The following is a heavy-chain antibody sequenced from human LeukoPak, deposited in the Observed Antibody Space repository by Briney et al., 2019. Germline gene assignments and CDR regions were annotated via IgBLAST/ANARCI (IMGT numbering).Heavy chain of an antibody. V-gene: IGHV4-30-2*01. CDR3: ASRQLGIGDY. CDR1: GGSISSGGYY. J-gene: IGHJ4*02. D-gene: IGHD7-27*01. CDR2: IYHSGST. Sequence: SQTLSLTCTVSGGSISSGGYYWSWIRQPPGKGLEWIGYIYHSGSTYYNPSLKSRVTISVDRSKNQFSLKLSSVTAADTAVYYCASRQLGIGDYWGQGTLVTVSS.